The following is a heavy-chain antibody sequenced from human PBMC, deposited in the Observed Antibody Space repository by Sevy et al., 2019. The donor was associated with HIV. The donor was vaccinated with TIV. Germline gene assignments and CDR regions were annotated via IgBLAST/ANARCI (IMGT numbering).Heavy chain of an antibody. CDR3: ARDQSPTVTTFFDY. J-gene: IGHJ4*02. D-gene: IGHD4-17*01. CDR2: IWYDGSNK. CDR1: GFTFSSYG. Sequence: GGSLRLSCAASGFTFSSYGMHWVRQAPGKGLEWVAVIWYDGSNKYYADSVKGRFTISRDNSKNTLYLQMNSLRAEDTAVYYCARDQSPTVTTFFDYWGQGTLVTVSS. V-gene: IGHV3-33*01.